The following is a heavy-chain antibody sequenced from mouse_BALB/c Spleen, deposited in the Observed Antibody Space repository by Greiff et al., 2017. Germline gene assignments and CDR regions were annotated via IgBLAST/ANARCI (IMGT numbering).Heavy chain of an antibody. J-gene: IGHJ3*01. Sequence: VQLKESGPGLVKPSQSLSLTCTVTGYSIPSDYAWNWIRQFPGNKLEWMGYISYSGSTSYNPSLKSRISITRDTSKNQFFLQLNSVTTEDTATYYCARHYDGYYPYAYWGQGTLVTVSA. V-gene: IGHV3-2*02. CDR3: ARHYDGYYPYAY. CDR1: GYSIPSDYA. D-gene: IGHD2-3*01. CDR2: ISYSGST.